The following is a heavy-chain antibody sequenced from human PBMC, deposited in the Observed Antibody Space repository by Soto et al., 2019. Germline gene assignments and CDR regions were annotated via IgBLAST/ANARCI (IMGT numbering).Heavy chain of an antibody. CDR2: INSGGRA. V-gene: IGHV4-39*01. J-gene: IGHJ4*02. Sequence: SGPLSVDRTVSNAATASTARLWACVRQHPGEGLAWIGNINSGGRAYYYPSPRTRVTISVDTSKNQFSLRLSSVTAADTAVYYCADMGGQWLPRVWGQRLLVT. CDR3: ADMGGQWLPRV. D-gene: IGHD6-19*01. CDR1: NAATASTARL.